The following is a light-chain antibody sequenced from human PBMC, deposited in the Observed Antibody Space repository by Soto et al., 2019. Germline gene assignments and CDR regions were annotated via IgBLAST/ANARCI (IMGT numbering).Light chain of an antibody. V-gene: IGKV3D-20*02. CDR3: QQRSNWPKLT. CDR1: QNINNNF. J-gene: IGKJ4*01. Sequence: EDVLTQSPGTLSLSPGERATLSCRSSQNINNNFLAWYQQKPGQAPRLLIYGASNRATGIPARFSGSGSGTDFTLTISSLEPEDFAVYYCQQRSNWPKLTFGGGTKVDI. CDR2: GAS.